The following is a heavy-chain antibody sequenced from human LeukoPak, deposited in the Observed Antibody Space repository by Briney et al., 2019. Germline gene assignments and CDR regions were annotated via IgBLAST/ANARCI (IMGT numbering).Heavy chain of an antibody. CDR1: GFTFSSYA. Sequence: PGGSLRLSCAASGFTFSSYAMNWVRQAPGKGLEWFSYISSSGRTIYYADSVKGRFTISRDNAKNSLYLQMNSLRAEDTGLYYCAREGYSYGYKYWGQGTLVTVSS. CDR2: ISSSGRTI. V-gene: IGHV3-48*03. D-gene: IGHD5-18*01. CDR3: AREGYSYGYKY. J-gene: IGHJ4*02.